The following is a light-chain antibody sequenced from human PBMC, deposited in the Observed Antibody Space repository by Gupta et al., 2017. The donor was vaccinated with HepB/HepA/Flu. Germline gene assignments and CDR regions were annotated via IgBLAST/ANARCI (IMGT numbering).Light chain of an antibody. J-gene: IGKJ1*01. CDR2: GAS. CDR3: QQYGSSPET. CDR1: QTVSSSY. V-gene: IGKV3-20*01. Sequence: EIVLTQSPGTLSLSPGERATLSCRASQTVSSSYLAWYQQKAGQAPRLLIYGASSRATGIPDRFRGSGSGTDFTLTISRLEPEDFAVYYCQQYGSSPETFGQGTKVEIK.